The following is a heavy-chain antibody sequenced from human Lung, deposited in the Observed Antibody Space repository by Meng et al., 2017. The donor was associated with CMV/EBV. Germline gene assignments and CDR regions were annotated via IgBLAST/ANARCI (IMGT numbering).Heavy chain of an antibody. D-gene: IGHD5-12*01. V-gene: IGHV1-18*01. CDR1: GYTFISYG. CDR2: ISAYNGRT. CDR3: ARGGYSDYDVRGSDYYYGMDV. J-gene: IGHJ6*02. Sequence: ASVKVSCKASGYTFISYGISWVRQAPGQGLEWMGWISAYNGRTNYAQKFQGRVTMTTDTSTNTAYTELRSLRSDDTAVYFCARGGYSDYDVRGSDYYYGMDVWGQGTXVTVYS.